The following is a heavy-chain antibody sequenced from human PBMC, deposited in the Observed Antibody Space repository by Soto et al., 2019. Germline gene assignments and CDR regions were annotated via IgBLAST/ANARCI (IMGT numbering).Heavy chain of an antibody. V-gene: IGHV1-46*01. CDR3: ARDKASYYDSSGYLRFNWFDP. J-gene: IGHJ5*02. D-gene: IGHD3-22*01. CDR1: GYTFTSYY. CDR2: ISPSGGST. Sequence: EASVKVSCKASGYTFTSYYMHWVRQAPGQGLEWMGIISPSGGSTSYAQKFQGRVTMTRDTSTSTVYMELSSLRSEDTAVYYCARDKASYYDSSGYLRFNWFDPWGQGTLVTVSS.